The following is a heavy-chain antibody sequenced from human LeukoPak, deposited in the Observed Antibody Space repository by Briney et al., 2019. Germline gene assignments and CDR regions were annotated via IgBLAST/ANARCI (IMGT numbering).Heavy chain of an antibody. D-gene: IGHD3-22*01. CDR2: IYHSGST. CDR3: ATHDSSGYYLIDY. Sequence: SETLSLTCAVSGYSISSGYYWGWIRQPPGKGLEWIGSIYHSGSTYYNPSLKSRVTISVDTSKNQFSLKLSSVTAADTAVYYCATHDSSGYYLIDYWGPGNPGHRLL. CDR1: GYSISSGYY. J-gene: IGHJ4*02. V-gene: IGHV4-38-2*01.